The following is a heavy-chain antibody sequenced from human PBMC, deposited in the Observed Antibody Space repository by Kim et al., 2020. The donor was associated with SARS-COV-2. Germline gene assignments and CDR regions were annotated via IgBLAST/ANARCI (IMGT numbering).Heavy chain of an antibody. D-gene: IGHD3-10*01. Sequence: GGSLRLSCAASGFTFSSYWMNWVRQAPGKGLVWVSRINSDGSSTSYADSVKGRFTISRDNAKNTLYLQMNSLRAEDTAVYYCARVYGSGKDAFDIGGQGTMVTESS. CDR2: INSDGSST. CDR1: GFTFSSYW. V-gene: IGHV3-74*01. CDR3: ARVYGSGKDAFDI. J-gene: IGHJ3*02.